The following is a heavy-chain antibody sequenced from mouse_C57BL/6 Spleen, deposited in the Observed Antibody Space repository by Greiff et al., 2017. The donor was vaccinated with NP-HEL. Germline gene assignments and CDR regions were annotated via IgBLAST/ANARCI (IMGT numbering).Heavy chain of an antibody. CDR3: ARGDYYSNYWYFDV. D-gene: IGHD2-5*01. Sequence: QQSCKASGYTFTSYWMDWVKQRPGQGLEWIGNIYPSDSETHYNQKFKDKATLTVDKSSSTAYMQLSSLTSEDSAVYYCARGDYYSNYWYFDVWGTGTTVTVSS. CDR2: IYPSDSET. J-gene: IGHJ1*03. CDR1: GYTFTSYW. V-gene: IGHV1-61*01.